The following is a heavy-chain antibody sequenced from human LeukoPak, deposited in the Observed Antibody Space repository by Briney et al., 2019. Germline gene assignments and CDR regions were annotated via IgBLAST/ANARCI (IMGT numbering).Heavy chain of an antibody. CDR3: ATVQWELRGVGSYFDS. Sequence: GGSLRLSCAASGFTFSSYWMSWVRQAPGKGLEWVASIKQDGSEKYYVDSVKGRFTISRDNAKNSLYLQMNSLRAEDTAVYYCATVQWELRGVGSYFDSWGQGTLVTVSS. V-gene: IGHV3-7*01. J-gene: IGHJ4*02. CDR2: IKQDGSEK. CDR1: GFTFSSYW. D-gene: IGHD1-26*01.